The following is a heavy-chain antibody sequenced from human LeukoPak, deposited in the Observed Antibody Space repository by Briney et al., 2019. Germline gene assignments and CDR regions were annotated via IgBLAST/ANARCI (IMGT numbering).Heavy chain of an antibody. CDR2: IIPIFGTT. D-gene: IGHD6-13*01. CDR3: ARVGGGSSTWYGWFDP. J-gene: IGHJ5*02. CDR1: GGIFNNYP. Sequence: SVKVSCKASGGIFNNYPISWVRQAPGQGLEWMGGIIPIFGTTNYAPKFQGRVTFTADESTSTVYMELSSLRSEDTAVYYCARVGGGSSTWYGWFDPWGQGTLVTVSS. V-gene: IGHV1-69*13.